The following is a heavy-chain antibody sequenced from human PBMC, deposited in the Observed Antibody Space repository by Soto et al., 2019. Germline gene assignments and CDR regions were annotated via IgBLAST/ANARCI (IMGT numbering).Heavy chain of an antibody. CDR3: ARSITMVRGVIGAFDI. D-gene: IGHD3-10*01. CDR2: IYPGDSDT. Sequence: GESLKISSKGSGDSFTSYWIGWVRQMPGKGLEWMGIIYPGDSDTRYSPSFQGQVTISADKSISTAYLQWSSLKASDTAMYYCARSITMVRGVIGAFDIWGQGTMVTVSS. CDR1: GDSFTSYW. J-gene: IGHJ3*02. V-gene: IGHV5-51*01.